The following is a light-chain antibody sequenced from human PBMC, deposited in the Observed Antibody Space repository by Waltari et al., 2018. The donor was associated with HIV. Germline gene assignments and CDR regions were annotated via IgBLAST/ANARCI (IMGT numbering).Light chain of an antibody. CDR3: QSADNISTYKI. V-gene: IGLV3-25*03. CDR1: ALPKQD. CDR2: TDI. J-gene: IGLJ2*01. Sequence: SYELTQPPSVSVSPGQTARIHCSGDALPKQDAYWYQQKPGQSPLLVIYTDIEKPSGLPERFTGSSSGKTVTLTISGVQAEDEADYYCQSADNISTYKIFGGETKLTVL.